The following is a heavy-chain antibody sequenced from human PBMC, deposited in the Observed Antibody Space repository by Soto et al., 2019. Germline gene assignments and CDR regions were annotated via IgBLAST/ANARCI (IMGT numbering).Heavy chain of an antibody. CDR1: GGSISSSSYY. J-gene: IGHJ5*02. D-gene: IGHD2-21*02. CDR2: IYYSGST. Sequence: SETLSLTCTVSGGSISSSSYYGVWIRQPPGKGLEWLGSIYYSGSTYYNPSLKSRVTISVDTSKNQFSLKLSSVTAADTAVYYCARQIVVVTATLFDPWGQGTLVTVSS. CDR3: ARQIVVVTATLFDP. V-gene: IGHV4-39*01.